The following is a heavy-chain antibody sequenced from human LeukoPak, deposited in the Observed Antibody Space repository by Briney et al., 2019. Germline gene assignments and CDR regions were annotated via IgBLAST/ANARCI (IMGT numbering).Heavy chain of an antibody. J-gene: IGHJ6*03. Sequence: SETLSLTCTVSGGSISGYYWSWIRQPAGKGLEWIGRIYTSGSTNYNPSLKSRVTMSVDTSKNQFSLKLSSVTAADTAVYYCAGASRLGSYYYYYMDVWGKGTTVTVSS. CDR3: AGASRLGSYYYYYMDV. V-gene: IGHV4-4*07. D-gene: IGHD1-26*01. CDR1: GGSISGYY. CDR2: IYTSGST.